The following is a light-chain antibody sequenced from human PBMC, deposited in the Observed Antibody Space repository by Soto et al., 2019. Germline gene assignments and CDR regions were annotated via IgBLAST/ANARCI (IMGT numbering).Light chain of an antibody. CDR3: QQCGGSPRT. J-gene: IGKJ1*01. V-gene: IGKV3-20*01. CDR2: GAS. CDR1: KSVSSSY. Sequence: EIVLRQSPGTLSLSPGDRATLSCRTSKSVSSSYLAWYQQKPGQAPGLLIYGASNRATGTPDRFSGSGSGTDFTLTISRLEPEDFAVYYCQQCGGSPRTCGQGTKGDIK.